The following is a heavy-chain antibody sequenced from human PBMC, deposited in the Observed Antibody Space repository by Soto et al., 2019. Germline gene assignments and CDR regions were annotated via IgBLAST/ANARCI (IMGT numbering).Heavy chain of an antibody. Sequence: EVQLVESGGGLVQPGEPLKLSCAASGFTLSGSAVHWVRQASGKGLEWVGRIRSKTHSYATEYIASVKVRFTMSRDDSNNTAYLQMNGLKTDDTAVYYCTRSGGSSSVGYWGQGTLVTVSS. D-gene: IGHD1-26*01. J-gene: IGHJ4*02. CDR2: IRSKTHSYAT. CDR3: TRSGGSSSVGY. CDR1: GFTLSGSA. V-gene: IGHV3-73*02.